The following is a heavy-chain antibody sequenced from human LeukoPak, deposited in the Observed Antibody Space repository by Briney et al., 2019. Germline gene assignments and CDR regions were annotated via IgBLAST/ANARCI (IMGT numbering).Heavy chain of an antibody. Sequence: ASVKVSCKASGYTFTLHHIHWVRQAAGQGLEWMGVINPSDGIATYAQNFKGRVKMTGDTSTSTVYMELIGLRSEDTAVYYCARDSVLGDRDSYGYGPFDPWGQGTLVTVSS. CDR2: INPSDGIA. V-gene: IGHV1-46*01. D-gene: IGHD5-18*01. CDR3: ARDSVLGDRDSYGYGPFDP. CDR1: GYTFTLHH. J-gene: IGHJ5*02.